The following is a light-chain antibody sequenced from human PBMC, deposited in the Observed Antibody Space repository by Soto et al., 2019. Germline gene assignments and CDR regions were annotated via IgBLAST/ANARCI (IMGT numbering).Light chain of an antibody. J-gene: IGKJ1*01. CDR3: QQYNIYWT. CDR1: QSISSW. V-gene: IGKV1-5*03. Sequence: DIQMTQSPSTLSASVGDRVTITCRASQSISSWLAWDQQKPGKAPKLLIYKASSLESGVPSRFSGSGSGTEFTLTISSLQPDDFATYYCQQYNIYWTFGQGTNVEIK. CDR2: KAS.